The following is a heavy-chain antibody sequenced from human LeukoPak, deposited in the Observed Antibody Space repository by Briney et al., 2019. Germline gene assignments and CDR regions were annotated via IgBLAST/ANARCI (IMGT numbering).Heavy chain of an antibody. CDR3: ARDSYYYDSSGYYGCAFDI. CDR2: IYYSGST. D-gene: IGHD3-22*01. CDR1: GGSISSYY. J-gene: IGHJ3*02. Sequence: PSETLSLTCTVSGGSISSYYWSWIRQPPGKGLEWIGYIYYSGSTNYNPSLKSRVTTSVDTSKNQFSLKLRSVTAADTAVYYCARDSYYYDSSGYYGCAFDIWGQGTMVTASS. V-gene: IGHV4-59*01.